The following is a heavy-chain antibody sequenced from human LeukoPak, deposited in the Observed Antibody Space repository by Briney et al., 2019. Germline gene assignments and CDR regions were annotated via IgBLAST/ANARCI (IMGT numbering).Heavy chain of an antibody. CDR2: IYYSGST. Sequence: PSETLSLTCTVSGGSISSYYWSWIRQPPGKGLEWIGHIYYSGSTNYNPSLKSRVTISVNTSKNQFSLKLSSVTAADTAVYYCARDMVPYGGNPEYFQYWGQGTLVTVSS. D-gene: IGHD4-23*01. J-gene: IGHJ1*01. CDR3: ARDMVPYGGNPEYFQY. CDR1: GGSISSYY. V-gene: IGHV4-59*01.